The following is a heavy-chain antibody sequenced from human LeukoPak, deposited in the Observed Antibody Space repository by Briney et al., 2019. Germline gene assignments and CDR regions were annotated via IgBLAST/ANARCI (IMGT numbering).Heavy chain of an antibody. CDR3: ARDSIVVVVAATRNRPQYYFDY. CDR2: ISYDGSNK. J-gene: IGHJ4*02. D-gene: IGHD2-15*01. Sequence: RPGGSLRLACAASGFTFSSYAMHWVRQAPGKGLEWVAVISYDGSNKYYADSVKGRFTISRDNSKNTLYLQMNSLRAEDTAVYYCARDSIVVVVAATRNRPQYYFDYWGQGTLVTVSS. CDR1: GFTFSSYA. V-gene: IGHV3-30*04.